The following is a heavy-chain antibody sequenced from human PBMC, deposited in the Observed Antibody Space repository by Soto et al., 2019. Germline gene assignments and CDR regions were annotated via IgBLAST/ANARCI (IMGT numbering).Heavy chain of an antibody. CDR1: GYTFTAYY. Sequence: SVKVSCKAAGYTFTAYYIHWVRQAPGQGPEWMAWINPDSGATYSAPKFQGRVTVTSDTSINTSSMELSSLRSDDTAVYYCARVQYGNLRPPTSLFDPWGQGTRVTVSS. D-gene: IGHD3-10*01. CDR3: ARVQYGNLRPPTSLFDP. CDR2: INPDSGAT. V-gene: IGHV1-2*02. J-gene: IGHJ5*02.